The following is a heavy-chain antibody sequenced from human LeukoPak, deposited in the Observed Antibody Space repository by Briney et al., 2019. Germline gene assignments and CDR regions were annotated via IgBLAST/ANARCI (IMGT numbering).Heavy chain of an antibody. Sequence: GGSLRLSCTASGFTFSDYYMSWIRQAPGKGLEWVSYISGSGTTIYHADSVKGRFTISRDNAKKSLYLQMNSLRAEDTAVYYCARDAMITVVGAFDIRGQGTMVTVSS. J-gene: IGHJ3*02. CDR1: GFTFSDYY. CDR2: ISGSGTTI. V-gene: IGHV3-11*04. CDR3: ARDAMITVVGAFDI. D-gene: IGHD3-22*01.